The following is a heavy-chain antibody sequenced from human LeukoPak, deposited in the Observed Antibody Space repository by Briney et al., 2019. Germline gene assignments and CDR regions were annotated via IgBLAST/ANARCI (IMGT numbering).Heavy chain of an antibody. CDR3: ASQGHHGKIVGTTLSYFYMDV. J-gene: IGHJ6*03. Sequence: PSETLSLTCAVYGGSFSGYYRSWLRQPPGKGLEWIGEINHSGSTNYNPSLKSRVTISVDTSKNQFSLKLSSVTAADTAFYYCASQGHHGKIVGTTLSYFYMDVWGKGTTVTVSS. CDR2: INHSGST. V-gene: IGHV4-34*01. CDR1: GGSFSGYY. D-gene: IGHD1-26*01.